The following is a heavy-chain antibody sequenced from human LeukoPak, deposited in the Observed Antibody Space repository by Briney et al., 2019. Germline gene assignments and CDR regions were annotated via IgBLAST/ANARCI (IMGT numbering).Heavy chain of an antibody. Sequence: SVKVPCKASGGTFSSYAISWVRQAPGQGLEWMGRIIPILGIANYAQKFQGRVTITADKSTSTAYMELSSLRSEDTAVYYCARDAPDIVVVVAAPYYYYGMDVWGQGTTVTVSS. CDR3: ARDAPDIVVVVAAPYYYYGMDV. CDR1: GGTFSSYA. D-gene: IGHD2-15*01. V-gene: IGHV1-69*04. J-gene: IGHJ6*02. CDR2: IIPILGIA.